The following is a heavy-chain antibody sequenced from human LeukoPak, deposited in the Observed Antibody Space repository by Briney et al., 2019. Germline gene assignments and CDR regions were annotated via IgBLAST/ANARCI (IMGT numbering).Heavy chain of an antibody. CDR2: ISSSSSYI. CDR1: GFTFSRYA. D-gene: IGHD3-9*01. Sequence: GGSLRLSCAASGFTFSRYAMSWVRQAPGKGLEWVSSISSSSSYIYYADSVKGRFTISRDNAKNSLYLQMNSLRAEDTAVYYCARVYDILTGYYFDYWGQGTLVTVSS. J-gene: IGHJ4*02. V-gene: IGHV3-21*01. CDR3: ARVYDILTGYYFDY.